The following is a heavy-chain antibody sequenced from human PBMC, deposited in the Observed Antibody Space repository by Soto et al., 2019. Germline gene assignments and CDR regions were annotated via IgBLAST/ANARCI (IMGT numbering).Heavy chain of an antibody. J-gene: IGHJ5*02. Sequence: GGSLRLSCAASGFTFSSYAMHWVRQAPGKGLEWVAGIGTLSDTFYAASVQGRFTISGQNAKNSVYLQMNSLRAGDTAFYYCARGRSFSYDSTPPPMFDPWGQGTLVTVSS. CDR2: IGTLSDT. CDR3: ARGRSFSYDSTPPPMFDP. V-gene: IGHV3-13*01. D-gene: IGHD3-10*01. CDR1: GFTFSSYA.